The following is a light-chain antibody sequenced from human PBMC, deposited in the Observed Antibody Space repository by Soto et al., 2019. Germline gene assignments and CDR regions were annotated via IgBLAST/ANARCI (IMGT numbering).Light chain of an antibody. CDR1: SSNIGAGYD. CDR2: GNS. Sequence: QSVLTQPPSVSGAPGQRVTISCTGSSSNIGAGYDVHWYQQLPGTAPKLLIYGNSNRPSGVPDRFSGSKSGTSASLAITGLQAEDEADYYCQSYYSILLYVFGTGTKVTVL. J-gene: IGLJ1*01. CDR3: QSYYSILLYV. V-gene: IGLV1-40*01.